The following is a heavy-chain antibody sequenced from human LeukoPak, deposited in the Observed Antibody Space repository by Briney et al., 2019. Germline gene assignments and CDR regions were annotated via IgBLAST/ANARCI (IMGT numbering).Heavy chain of an antibody. CDR3: AREASDSSGPAVDY. Sequence: GGSPRLSCAASGFTFSSYWMSWVRQAPGKGLEWVANIKQDGSEKYYVDSVKGRFTISRDNAKNSLYLQMNSLRAEDTAVYYCAREASDSSGPAVDYWGQGTLVTVSS. V-gene: IGHV3-7*01. CDR1: GFTFSSYW. CDR2: IKQDGSEK. D-gene: IGHD3-22*01. J-gene: IGHJ4*02.